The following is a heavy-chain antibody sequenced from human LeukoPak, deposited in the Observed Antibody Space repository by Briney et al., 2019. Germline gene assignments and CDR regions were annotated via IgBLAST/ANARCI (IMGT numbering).Heavy chain of an antibody. D-gene: IGHD3-22*01. Sequence: PGASVKVSCKASGYTFTSYDINWVRQATGQGLEWMGWMNPNSGNTGYAQKFQGRVTMTRNTSISTAYMELSSLRSEDTAVYYCASGYYYDSSGYLPDHYWGQGTLVTVSS. V-gene: IGHV1-8*01. CDR2: MNPNSGNT. CDR1: GYTFTSYD. J-gene: IGHJ4*02. CDR3: ASGYYYDSSGYLPDHY.